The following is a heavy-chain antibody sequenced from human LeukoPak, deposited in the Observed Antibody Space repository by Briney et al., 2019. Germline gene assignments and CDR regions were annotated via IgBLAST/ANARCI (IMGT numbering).Heavy chain of an antibody. CDR1: GGSISSYY. CDR3: AREAREGHVFDI. Sequence: SETLSLTCPVSGGSISSYYWSWIRQPPGKGLEWIGYIHYSGSTNYNPSLKGRVTISVDTSKNQFSLKLRSVTAADTAVYYCAREAREGHVFDIWGQGTMVTVSS. CDR2: IHYSGST. D-gene: IGHD5-24*01. J-gene: IGHJ3*02. V-gene: IGHV4-59*01.